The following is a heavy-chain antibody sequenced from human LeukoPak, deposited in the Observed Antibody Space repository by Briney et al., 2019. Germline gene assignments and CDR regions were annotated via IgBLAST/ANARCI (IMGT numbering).Heavy chain of an antibody. D-gene: IGHD6-19*01. V-gene: IGHV4-39*07. CDR1: GGSISSSTYY. J-gene: IGHJ4*02. CDR3: ARCERRKEWLAGGVDY. Sequence: SETLSLTCTVSGGSISSSTYYWGWIRRPPGQGLEWIGSIYYSGSTYYNPSLKSRVTISVDTSKNQFSLKLSSVTAADTAVYYCARCERRKEWLAGGVDYWGQGTLVTVSS. CDR2: IYYSGST.